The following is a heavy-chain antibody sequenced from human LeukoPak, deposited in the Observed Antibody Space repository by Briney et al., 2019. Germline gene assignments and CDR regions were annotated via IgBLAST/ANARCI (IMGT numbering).Heavy chain of an antibody. CDR3: TRVGRSSGWSAYYYYYGMDV. Sequence: GGSLRLSGTASGFTFGDYAMSWFRQAPGKGLEWVGFIRSKAYGGTTEYAASVKGRFTISRDDSKSIAYLQMNSLKTEDTAVYYCTRVGRSSGWSAYYYYYGMDVWGQGTTVTVSS. CDR2: IRSKAYGGTT. J-gene: IGHJ6*02. CDR1: GFTFGDYA. V-gene: IGHV3-49*03. D-gene: IGHD6-19*01.